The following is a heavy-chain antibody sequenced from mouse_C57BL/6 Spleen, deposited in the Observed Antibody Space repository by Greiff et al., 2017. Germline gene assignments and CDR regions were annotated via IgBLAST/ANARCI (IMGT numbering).Heavy chain of an antibody. V-gene: IGHV3-6*01. CDR3: ARFITTVVADWYFDV. Sequence: EVKLQESGPGLVKPSQSLSLTCSVTGYSITSGYYWNWIRQFPGNKLEWMGYISYDGSNNYNPSLKNRISITRDTSKNQFFLKLNSVTTEDTATYYCARFITTVVADWYFDVWGTGTTVTVSS. D-gene: IGHD1-1*01. CDR1: GYSITSGYY. J-gene: IGHJ1*03. CDR2: ISYDGSN.